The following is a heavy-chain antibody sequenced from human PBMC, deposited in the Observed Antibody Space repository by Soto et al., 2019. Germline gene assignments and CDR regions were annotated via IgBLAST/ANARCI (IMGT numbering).Heavy chain of an antibody. D-gene: IGHD3-22*01. Sequence: QVQLVQSGAEVKKPGASVKVSCKASGYTFTSYGISWVRQAPGQGLEWMGWISAYNGNTNYAQKLQGRVTMTTDTSTSXDYEAXXSLRSDDTAVYYCARDMTYYYDSSGYYYYYYGMDVWGQGTTVTVSS. J-gene: IGHJ6*02. CDR1: GYTFTSYG. V-gene: IGHV1-18*01. CDR3: ARDMTYYYDSSGYYYYYYGMDV. CDR2: ISAYNGNT.